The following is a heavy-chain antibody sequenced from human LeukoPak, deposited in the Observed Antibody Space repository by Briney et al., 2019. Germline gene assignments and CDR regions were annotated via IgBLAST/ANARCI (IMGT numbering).Heavy chain of an antibody. CDR1: GGSISSSSYY. J-gene: IGHJ4*02. CDR2: IYYSGST. Sequence: PSETLSLTCTVSGGSISSSSYYWGWIRQPPGKGLEWIGSIYYSGSTYYNPSLKSRVTISVDTSKNQFSLKLSSVTAADTAVYYCARRSIAARLFDYWGQGTLVTVSS. CDR3: ARRSIAARLFDY. V-gene: IGHV4-39*01. D-gene: IGHD6-6*01.